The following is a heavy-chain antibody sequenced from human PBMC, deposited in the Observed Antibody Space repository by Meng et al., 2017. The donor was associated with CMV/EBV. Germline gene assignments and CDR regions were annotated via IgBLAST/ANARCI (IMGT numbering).Heavy chain of an antibody. CDR1: GFNFSTYG. D-gene: IGHD3/OR15-3a*01. J-gene: IGHJ4*02. V-gene: IGHV3-30*02. CDR3: AKDRTIMIFGAIDN. Sequence: GESLKISCAASGFNFSTYGMHWVRQAPGKGLEWVALIRFDGSNNYYAESVKGRFTISRDNYKNTLYLQMNTLRAEGTAMYYCAKDRTIMIFGAIDNWGQGTLVTVPQ. CDR2: IRFDGSNN.